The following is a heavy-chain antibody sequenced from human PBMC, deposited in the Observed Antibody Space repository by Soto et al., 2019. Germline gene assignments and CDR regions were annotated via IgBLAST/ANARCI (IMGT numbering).Heavy chain of an antibody. D-gene: IGHD6-19*01. V-gene: IGHV1-3*01. Sequence: ASVKVSCKASGYTFTGYAMHWVRQAPGQRLEWMGWINAGNGNTKYSQKFQGRVTITRDTSASTAYMELSSLRSEDTALYYCARAVAVPADFDYWGQGALVTVSS. CDR3: ARAVAVPADFDY. CDR1: GYTFTGYA. CDR2: INAGNGNT. J-gene: IGHJ4*02.